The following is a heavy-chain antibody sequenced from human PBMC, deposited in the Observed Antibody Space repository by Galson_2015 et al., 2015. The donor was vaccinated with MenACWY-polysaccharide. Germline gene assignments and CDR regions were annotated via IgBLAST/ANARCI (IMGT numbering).Heavy chain of an antibody. CDR1: GFTFRSYS. CDR3: ARDSYCGGDCYSGHQYVQDV. V-gene: IGHV3-33*01. D-gene: IGHD2-21*02. CDR2: IWFDGSNQ. J-gene: IGHJ6*02. Sequence: SLRLSCAASGFTFRSYSMHWVRQAPGKGLEWVAVIWFDGSNQHYAESVKGRFTISRDNSKNTVDLQMSSLRAEDTGVYYCARDSYCGGDCYSGHQYVQDVWGQGTTVTVFS.